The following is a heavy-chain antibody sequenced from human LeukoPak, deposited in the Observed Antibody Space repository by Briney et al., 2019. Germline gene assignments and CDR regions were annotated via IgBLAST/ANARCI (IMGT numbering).Heavy chain of an antibody. Sequence: SETLSLTCTVSGGSISSSSYYWGWIRQPPGKGLEWIGSIYYSGSTYYNPSLKSRVTISVDTSKNQFSLKLSSVTAADTAVYYCARHLTCIAAAGTGGWFDPWGQGTLVTVSS. J-gene: IGHJ5*02. CDR3: ARHLTCIAAAGTGGWFDP. V-gene: IGHV4-39*01. CDR2: IYYSGST. CDR1: GGSISSSSYY. D-gene: IGHD6-13*01.